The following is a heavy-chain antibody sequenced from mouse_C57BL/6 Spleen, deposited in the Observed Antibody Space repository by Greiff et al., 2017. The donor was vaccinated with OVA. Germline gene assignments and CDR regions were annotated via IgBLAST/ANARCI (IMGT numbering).Heavy chain of an antibody. Sequence: EVKLVESGGDLVKPGGSLKLSCAASGFTFSSYGMSWVRQTPDKRLEWVATISSGGSYTYYPDSVKGRCTISRDNAKNSLYLQMSSLTSDDTAMYYCARQGTEAFDYWGQGTTLTVSS. D-gene: IGHD3-3*01. V-gene: IGHV5-6*01. CDR1: GFTFSSYG. CDR3: ARQGTEAFDY. J-gene: IGHJ2*01. CDR2: ISSGGSYT.